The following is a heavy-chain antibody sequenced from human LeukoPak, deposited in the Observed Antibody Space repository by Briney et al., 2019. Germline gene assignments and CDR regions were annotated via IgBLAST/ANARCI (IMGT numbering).Heavy chain of an antibody. J-gene: IGHJ3*02. CDR2: IHYSGST. CDR1: GGSISSYY. D-gene: IGHD2-21*02. CDR3: AAALHCGADCYSMDAFDI. V-gene: IGHV4-59*01. Sequence: SETLSLTCTVSGGSISSYYWSWIRQPPGKGLEWIGYIHYSGSTNYNPSLKSRVTISVDTSKNEFSLKLTSVSAADTAVYNCAAALHCGADCYSMDAFDIWGQGTMVTVSS.